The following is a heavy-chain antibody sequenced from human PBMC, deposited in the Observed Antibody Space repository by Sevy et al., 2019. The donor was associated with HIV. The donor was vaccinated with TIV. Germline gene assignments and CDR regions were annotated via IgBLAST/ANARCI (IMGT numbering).Heavy chain of an antibody. CDR2: INPNSGGT. J-gene: IGHJ5*02. V-gene: IGHV1-2*06. CDR1: GYTFTDYY. D-gene: IGHD6-6*01. Sequence: ASVKVSCKASGYTFTDYYMHWVRQAPGQGLEWMGRINPNSGGTNYAQKFQGMVTMTRDTSISTAYMELSRLRSDDTAVYYCARGPGIAARFDWFDPWGQGTLVTVSS. CDR3: ARGPGIAARFDWFDP.